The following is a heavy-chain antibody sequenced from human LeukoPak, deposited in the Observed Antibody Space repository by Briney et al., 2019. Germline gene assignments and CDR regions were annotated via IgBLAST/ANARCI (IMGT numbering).Heavy chain of an antibody. Sequence: SETLSLTCAVYGGSFSGYYWSWIRQPPGKGLEWIGEINHSGSTNYNPSLKSRATISVDTSKNQFSLKLSSVTAADTAVYYCAGAGRFRLSGRFDPWGQGTLVTVSS. V-gene: IGHV4-34*01. D-gene: IGHD3-16*01. J-gene: IGHJ5*02. CDR2: INHSGST. CDR1: GGSFSGYY. CDR3: AGAGRFRLSGRFDP.